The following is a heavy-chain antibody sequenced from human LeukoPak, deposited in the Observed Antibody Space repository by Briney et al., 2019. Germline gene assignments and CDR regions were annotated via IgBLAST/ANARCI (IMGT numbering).Heavy chain of an antibody. CDR3: AKGFPGSYIPLDC. J-gene: IGHJ4*02. D-gene: IGHD3-10*01. Sequence: GGSLRLSCAASGFTFTSYAMSWVRQAPGKGLEWVSSISGSGGATYYADSVKGRFTISRDNSENTLYLQMNSLRAEDTAAYYCAKGFPGSYIPLDCWGQETLVTVSS. V-gene: IGHV3-23*01. CDR2: ISGSGGAT. CDR1: GFTFTSYA.